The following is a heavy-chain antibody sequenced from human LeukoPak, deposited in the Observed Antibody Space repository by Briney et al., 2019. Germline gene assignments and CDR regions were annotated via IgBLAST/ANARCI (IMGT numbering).Heavy chain of an antibody. CDR3: ARGLLRAADFDY. Sequence: SETLSLTCTVSGGSISSYYWSWIRQPAGKGLEWTGRIYTSGSTNYNPSLKSRVTISVDTSKNQFSLKLSSVTAADTAVYYCARGLLRAADFDYWGQGTLVTVSS. CDR2: IYTSGST. D-gene: IGHD2/OR15-2a*01. V-gene: IGHV4-4*07. J-gene: IGHJ4*02. CDR1: GGSISSYY.